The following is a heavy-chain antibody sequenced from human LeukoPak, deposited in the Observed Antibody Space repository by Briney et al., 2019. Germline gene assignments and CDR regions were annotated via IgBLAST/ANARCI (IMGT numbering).Heavy chain of an antibody. D-gene: IGHD1-7*01. J-gene: IGHJ6*03. CDR2: INDSGRA. Sequence: SETLSLTCAVYGGSFSNYYWSWIRQTPGRGMEWIGEINDSGRANYNPSLMSRVTVSVDTSKNQFSLRLTSVTATDTAVYYCARRWNYGRNYYIDVWGKGATVSVSS. CDR3: ARRWNYGRNYYIDV. V-gene: IGHV4-34*01. CDR1: GGSFSNYY.